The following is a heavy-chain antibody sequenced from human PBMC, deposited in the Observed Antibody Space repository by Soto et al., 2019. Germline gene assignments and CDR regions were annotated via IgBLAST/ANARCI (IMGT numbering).Heavy chain of an antibody. CDR2: MYYSGST. CDR3: ARRYSGCFDY. J-gene: IGHJ4*02. D-gene: IGHD1-26*01. V-gene: IGHV4-39*07. Sequence: PSETLSLTCTVSGGSISSSNYFWGWIRQPPGKGLEWIGSMYYSGSTYYNPSLKSRVTISVDKSKNQFSLKLSSVTAADTAVYYCARRYSGCFDYWGQGTLVTVSS. CDR1: GGSISSSNYF.